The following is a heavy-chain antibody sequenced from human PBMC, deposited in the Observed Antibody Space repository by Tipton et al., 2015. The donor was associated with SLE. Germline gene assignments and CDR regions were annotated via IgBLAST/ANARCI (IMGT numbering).Heavy chain of an antibody. CDR3: ARGIAARPRAFDI. CDR2: INHTGIT. J-gene: IGHJ3*02. CDR1: GGSFSGHY. D-gene: IGHD6-6*01. Sequence: TLFLTCAVYGGSFSGHYWSWIRQPPGKGLEWIGEINHTGITNYNPSLKSRVTISVDKSKNQFSLKLSSVTAADTAVYYCARGIAARPRAFDIWGQGTMVTVSS. V-gene: IGHV4-34*01.